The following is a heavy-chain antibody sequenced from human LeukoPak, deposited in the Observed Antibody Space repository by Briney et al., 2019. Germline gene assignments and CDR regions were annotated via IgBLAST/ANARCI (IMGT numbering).Heavy chain of an antibody. CDR2: MNPNSGNT. Sequence: ASVKVSCKASGYTFSSYDINWVRQATGQGLEWMGWMNPNSGNTGYAQKFQGRLNMTRNTSIDTAYMELSSLRSDDTAVYYCARRVGSGWPVLHWGQGTLVTVSS. CDR1: GYTFSSYD. D-gene: IGHD6-19*01. V-gene: IGHV1-8*01. CDR3: ARRVGSGWPVLH. J-gene: IGHJ1*01.